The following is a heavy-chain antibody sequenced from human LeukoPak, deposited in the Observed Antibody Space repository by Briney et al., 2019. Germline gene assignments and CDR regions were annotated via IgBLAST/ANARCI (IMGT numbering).Heavy chain of an antibody. Sequence: PSETLSLTCSISGVSISNRYWSWIRQPPGKGLEWIGYIYYTGSTNYNPSLKSRVTISLDTSKTRFSLKLTSVTAADTAVYYCARYSYGSTGPFDYWGQGTLVTVSS. V-gene: IGHV4-59*08. D-gene: IGHD5-18*01. CDR1: GVSISNRY. CDR2: IYYTGST. J-gene: IGHJ4*02. CDR3: ARYSYGSTGPFDY.